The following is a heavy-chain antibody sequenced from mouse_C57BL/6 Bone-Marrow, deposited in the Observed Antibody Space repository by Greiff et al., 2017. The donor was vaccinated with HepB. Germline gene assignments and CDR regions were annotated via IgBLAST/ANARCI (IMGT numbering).Heavy chain of an antibody. Sequence: VQLQQSGAELVRPGTSVKVSCKASGYAFTNYLIEWVKQRPGQGLEWIGYINPSSGYTKYNQKFKDKATLTADKSSSTAYMQLSSLTSEDSAVYYCARGSSWFAYWGQGTLVTVSA. CDR2: INPSSGYT. J-gene: IGHJ3*01. CDR1: GYAFTNYL. V-gene: IGHV1-4*01. CDR3: ARGSSWFAY.